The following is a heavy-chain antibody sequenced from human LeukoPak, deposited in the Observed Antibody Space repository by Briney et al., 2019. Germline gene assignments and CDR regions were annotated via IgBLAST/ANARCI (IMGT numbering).Heavy chain of an antibody. Sequence: ASVKVSCKASGYTFTSYYMHWVRQAPGQGLEWMGIINPSGGSTSYAQKFQGRVTMTRDMSTSTVYMELSSLRSEDTAAYYCARDGPYIVVVTARDYYYMDVWGKGTTVTVSS. D-gene: IGHD2-21*02. CDR3: ARDGPYIVVVTARDYYYMDV. CDR2: INPSGGST. CDR1: GYTFTSYY. V-gene: IGHV1-46*01. J-gene: IGHJ6*03.